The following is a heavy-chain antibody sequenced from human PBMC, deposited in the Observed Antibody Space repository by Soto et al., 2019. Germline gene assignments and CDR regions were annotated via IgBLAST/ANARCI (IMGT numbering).Heavy chain of an antibody. Sequence: VASVKVSCKASGYTFTGYYMHWVRQAPGQGLEWMGWINPNSGGTNYAQKFQGWVTMTRDTSISTAYMELSRLRSDDTAVYYCAREGAPLTTVTHYYYYYMDVWGKGTTVTVSS. D-gene: IGHD4-4*01. CDR1: GYTFTGYY. V-gene: IGHV1-2*04. J-gene: IGHJ6*03. CDR3: AREGAPLTTVTHYYYYYMDV. CDR2: INPNSGGT.